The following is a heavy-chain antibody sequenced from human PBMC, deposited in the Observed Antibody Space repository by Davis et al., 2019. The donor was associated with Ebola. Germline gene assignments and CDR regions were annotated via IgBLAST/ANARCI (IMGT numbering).Heavy chain of an antibody. Sequence: ESLKISCKGSGYSFSSYWISWVRQMPGKGLEWMGRIDPSDSYTNYSPSFQGHVTISADKSISTAYLQWSSLKASDTAIYYCASDSSSWYGFYVYWGQGTLVTVSS. CDR3: ASDSSSWYGFYVY. J-gene: IGHJ4*02. CDR1: GYSFSSYW. CDR2: IDPSDSYT. D-gene: IGHD6-13*01. V-gene: IGHV5-10-1*01.